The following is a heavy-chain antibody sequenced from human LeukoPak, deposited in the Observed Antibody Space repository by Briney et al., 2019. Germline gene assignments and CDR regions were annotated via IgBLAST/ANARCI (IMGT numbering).Heavy chain of an antibody. V-gene: IGHV4-61*02. D-gene: IGHD4-17*01. CDR2: IYTSGST. CDR1: GGSISSGSYY. Sequence: SQTLSLTCTVSGGSISSGSYYWSWIRQPAGKGLEWIGRIYTSGSTNYNPSLKSRVTISVDTSKNQFSLKLSSVTAADTAVYYCARDTVTTLTRFDYWGQGTLVTVSS. J-gene: IGHJ4*02. CDR3: ARDTVTTLTRFDY.